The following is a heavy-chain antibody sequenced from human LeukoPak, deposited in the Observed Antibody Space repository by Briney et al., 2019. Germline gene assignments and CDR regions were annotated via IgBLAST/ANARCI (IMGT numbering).Heavy chain of an antibody. D-gene: IGHD4-17*01. CDR3: ASSATVTAFDY. Sequence: PGGSLRLSCAASGFTVSSNYMSWVRQAPGKGLEWVSVIYSGGSTYYADSVKGRFTISRDNSKNTLYLQMSSLRAEDTAVYYCASSATVTAFDYWGQGTLVTVSS. CDR1: GFTVSSNY. J-gene: IGHJ4*02. V-gene: IGHV3-66*01. CDR2: IYSGGST.